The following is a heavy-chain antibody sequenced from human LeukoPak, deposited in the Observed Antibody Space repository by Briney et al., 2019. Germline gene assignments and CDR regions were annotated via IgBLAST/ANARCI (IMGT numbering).Heavy chain of an antibody. CDR2: IYPSDSNS. V-gene: IGHV5-51*01. CDR1: GYNFTGYW. CDR3: ARHFTPRWNDSPRYLDL. D-gene: IGHD1-1*01. Sequence: GESLKISCKGSGYNFTGYWIGWVRQMPGKGLEWMGIIYPSDSNSRYSPSFQGQVTISADKSISTAYLQWNSLKASDTAIYYCARHFTPRWNDSPRYLDLWGRGTLVTVSS. J-gene: IGHJ2*01.